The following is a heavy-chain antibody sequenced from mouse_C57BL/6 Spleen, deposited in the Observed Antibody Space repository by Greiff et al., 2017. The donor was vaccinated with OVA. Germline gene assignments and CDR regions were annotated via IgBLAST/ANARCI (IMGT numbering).Heavy chain of an antibody. CDR2: INPNNGGT. D-gene: IGHD2-3*01. CDR3: ARGRYDGYLFAY. V-gene: IGHV1-18*01. Sequence: VQLKESGPELVKPGASVKIPCKASGYTFTDYNMDWVKQSHGKSLEWIGDINPNNGGTIYNQKFKGKATLTVDKSSSTAYMELRSLTSEDTAVYYCARGRYDGYLFAYWGQGTLVTVSA. J-gene: IGHJ3*01. CDR1: GYTFTDYN.